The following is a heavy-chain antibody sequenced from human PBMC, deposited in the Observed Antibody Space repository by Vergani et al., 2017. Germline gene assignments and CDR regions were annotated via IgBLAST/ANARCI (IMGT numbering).Heavy chain of an antibody. V-gene: IGHV3-30-3*01. CDR2: ISYDGSNK. J-gene: IGHJ4*02. D-gene: IGHD3-3*01. Sequence: QVQLVESGGGVVQTGRSLRLSCAASGFTFSSYAMQWVRQAPGKGLEWLAVISYDGSNKYYADSVKGRFTISRDNSKNTLYLQMNSLRAEDTAVYYCARSGYYDFWSADYWGQGTLVTVSS. CDR3: ARSGYYDFWSADY. CDR1: GFTFSSYA.